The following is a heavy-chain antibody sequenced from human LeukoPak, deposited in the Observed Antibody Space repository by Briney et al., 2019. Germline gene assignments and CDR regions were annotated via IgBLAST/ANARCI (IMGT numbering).Heavy chain of an antibody. CDR2: VYHSGDT. J-gene: IGHJ3*02. D-gene: IGHD2-2*02. Sequence: PSETLSLTCTISGYSITSGYYWGWIRQPPGKGLGCIGSVYHSGDTYYNPSLKSRVTISVDTSENQFSLKLTSVTAADTALYFCARHSRRCSSTTRYTGAFDIWGPGTVVTVSS. CDR3: ARHSRRCSSTTRYTGAFDI. V-gene: IGHV4-38-2*02. CDR1: GYSITSGYY.